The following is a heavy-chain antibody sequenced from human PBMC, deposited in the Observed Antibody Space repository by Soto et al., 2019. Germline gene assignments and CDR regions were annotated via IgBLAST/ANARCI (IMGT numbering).Heavy chain of an antibody. CDR2: IIPIFGTA. V-gene: IGHV1-69*13. J-gene: IGHJ6*02. Sequence: ASVKVSCKASGGTFSSYAISWVRQAPGQGLELMGGIIPIFGTANYAQKFQGRVTITADESTSTAYMELSSLRSEDTAVYYCARVVSIAVDYYYYGMDVWGQGTTVTVYS. CDR1: GGTFSSYA. CDR3: ARVVSIAVDYYYYGMDV. D-gene: IGHD6-6*01.